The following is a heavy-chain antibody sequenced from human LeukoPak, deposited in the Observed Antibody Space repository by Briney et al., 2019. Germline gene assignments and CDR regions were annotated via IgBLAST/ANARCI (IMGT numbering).Heavy chain of an antibody. CDR2: ISAYSGNT. J-gene: IGHJ4*02. Sequence: ASVKVSCKASGGTFSSYAISWVRQAPGQGLESMGWISAYSGNTNYAQKFQGRVTMTTDTSTSTAYMELRSLRSDDTAVYYCARGVGITIFGVAFYYFDYWGQGTLVTVSS. D-gene: IGHD3-3*01. V-gene: IGHV1-18*01. CDR1: GGTFSSYA. CDR3: ARGVGITIFGVAFYYFDY.